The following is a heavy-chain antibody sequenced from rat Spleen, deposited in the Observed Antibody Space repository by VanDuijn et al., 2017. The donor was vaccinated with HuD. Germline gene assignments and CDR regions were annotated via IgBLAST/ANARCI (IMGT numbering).Heavy chain of an antibody. CDR2: ISYDGSST. CDR3: TRFHPGITRFDY. V-gene: IGHV5-29*01. Sequence: EVQLVESGGGLVQPGRSLKLSCAASEFTFSNYGMAWVCQVSAKGLEWVATISYDGSSTYYRDSVKGRFTISRDNAKSTLYLQMDSLRSEDTATYYCTRFHPGITRFDYWGQGVMVTASS. CDR1: EFTFSNYG. J-gene: IGHJ2*01. D-gene: IGHD1-4*01.